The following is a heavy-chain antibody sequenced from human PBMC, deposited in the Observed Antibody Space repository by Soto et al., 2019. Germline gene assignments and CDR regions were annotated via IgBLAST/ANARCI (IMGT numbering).Heavy chain of an antibody. CDR3: VRVNEYRSGSWYYFDY. CDR2: IIPIFGTA. CDR1: VGTFSSYA. Sequence: QVQLVQSGAEVKKPGSSVKVSCKASVGTFSSYAISWVRQAPGQGLEWMGGIIPIFGTANYAQKFQGRVTITADEHTSTAYMELSSVRSEDTAVYYCVRVNEYRSGSWYYFDYWGQGTLVTVSS. V-gene: IGHV1-69*01. D-gene: IGHD6-13*01. J-gene: IGHJ4*02.